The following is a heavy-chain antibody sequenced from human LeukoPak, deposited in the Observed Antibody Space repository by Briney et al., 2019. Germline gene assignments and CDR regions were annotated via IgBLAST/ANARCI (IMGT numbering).Heavy chain of an antibody. CDR1: GFTFSSYA. CDR2: ISGSGGST. D-gene: IGHD1-26*01. V-gene: IGHV3-23*01. CDR3: AKVVVGAPLYYGMDV. Sequence: PGGSLGLSCAASGFTFSSYAMSWVRQAPGKGLEWVPAISGSGGSTYYADSVKGRFTISRDNSKNTLYLQMNSLRAEDTAVYYCAKVVVGAPLYYGMDVWGQGTTVTVSS. J-gene: IGHJ6*02.